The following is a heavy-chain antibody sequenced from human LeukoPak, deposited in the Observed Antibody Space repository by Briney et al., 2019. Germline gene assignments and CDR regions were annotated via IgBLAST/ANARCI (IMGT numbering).Heavy chain of an antibody. V-gene: IGHV4-39*01. CDR1: GGSISSSSHY. D-gene: IGHD6-19*01. CDR2: IYYSGNT. CDR3: AKYGGSGWVIDN. Sequence: PSETLSLTCTVSGGSISSSSHYWGWIRQPPGKGLEWIGSIYYSGNTYYNPSLKSRVTISVDTSKNQFSLKLTSVTAADTAVYYCAKYGGSGWVIDNWGQGTLVTVSS. J-gene: IGHJ4*02.